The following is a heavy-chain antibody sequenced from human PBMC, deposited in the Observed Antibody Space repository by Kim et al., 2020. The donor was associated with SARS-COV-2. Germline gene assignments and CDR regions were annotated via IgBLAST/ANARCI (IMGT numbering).Heavy chain of an antibody. CDR2: ISSSSGYI. Sequence: GGSLRLSCAASGFTFSDYYMSWIRQAPGKGLEWVSYISSSSGYINYADSVKGRFTISRDNAKNSLYLQMNSLRAEDTAVYYCARDEQIAAAAYYYGMDVWGQGTTVTVSS. CDR1: GFTFSDYY. CDR3: ARDEQIAAAAYYYGMDV. V-gene: IGHV3-11*05. J-gene: IGHJ6*02. D-gene: IGHD6-13*01.